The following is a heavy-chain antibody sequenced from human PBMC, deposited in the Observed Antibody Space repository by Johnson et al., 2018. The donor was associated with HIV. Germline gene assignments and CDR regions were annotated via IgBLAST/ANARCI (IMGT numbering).Heavy chain of an antibody. CDR1: GFTFSRYW. V-gene: IGHV3-30*18. D-gene: IGHD6-6*01. CDR3: AKSSDEYSSSSDAFDI. CDR2: ISYDGSNK. Sequence: VQLVESGGGLVQPGGSLRLSRAASGFTFSRYWMRWVRQAPGKGLEWVAVISYDGSNKYYADSVKGRFTISRDNSKNTLYLQMNSLRAEDTAVYYCAKSSDEYSSSSDAFDIWGQGTMVTVSS. J-gene: IGHJ3*02.